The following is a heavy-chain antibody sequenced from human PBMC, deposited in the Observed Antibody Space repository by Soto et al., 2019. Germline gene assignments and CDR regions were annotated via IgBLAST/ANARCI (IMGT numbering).Heavy chain of an antibody. J-gene: IGHJ4*02. CDR3: ARDRF. CDR1: GGNFTSDL. V-gene: IGHV1-69*01. Sequence: QVQPVQSGAEVTKPGSSVKVSCKASGGNFTSDLIAWVRQAPGQGLEWMGGIIPIFGTANYAQKFQGRVTITADEATTTAYMELKSLRSEDTAVYYCARDRFWGQGTLVTVSS. CDR2: IIPIFGTA.